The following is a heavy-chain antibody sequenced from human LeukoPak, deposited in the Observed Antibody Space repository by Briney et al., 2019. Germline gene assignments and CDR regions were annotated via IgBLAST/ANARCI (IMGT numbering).Heavy chain of an antibody. J-gene: IGHJ4*02. CDR3: ARGFYDSSGYHNFDY. Sequence: PGGSLRLSCAASGFTFSSYEMNWVRQAPGKGLEWVSYISSSGSTIYYADSVKGRFTISRDNAKNSLYLQMNSLRAEDTAVYYCARGFYDSSGYHNFDYWGQGTLVTVSS. CDR1: GFTFSSYE. V-gene: IGHV3-48*03. CDR2: ISSSGSTI. D-gene: IGHD3-22*01.